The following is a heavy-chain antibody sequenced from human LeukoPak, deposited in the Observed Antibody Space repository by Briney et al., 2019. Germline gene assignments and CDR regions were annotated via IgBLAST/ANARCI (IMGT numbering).Heavy chain of an antibody. CDR2: ISNSGGST. Sequence: GGSLRLSCAASGFTFSSYAMSWVRQAPGKGLEWVSAISNSGGSTYYADSVKGRFTITSDNAKNTLYVQMNCLRAEDTAVYYCASSYYDSSGYWVHAFDIWGQGTMVTVSS. CDR3: ASSYYDSSGYWVHAFDI. D-gene: IGHD3-22*01. CDR1: GFTFSSYA. V-gene: IGHV3-23*01. J-gene: IGHJ3*02.